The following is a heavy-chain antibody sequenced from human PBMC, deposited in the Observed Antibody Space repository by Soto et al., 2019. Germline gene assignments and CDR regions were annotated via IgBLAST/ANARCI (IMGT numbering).Heavy chain of an antibody. J-gene: IGHJ6*02. V-gene: IGHV1-69*01. D-gene: IGHD1-26*01. Sequence: QVHLLLQSGAEVKKPGSSVKVSCGASGGTFSSYPINWVRQAPGQGLEWMGGIIPFFGTSNYAQKFQGRVTITADESTSTAYMELRSLRSEDTAVYYCARVGHITNYGMAVWGQGTTVTVSS. CDR2: IIPFFGTS. CDR3: ARVGHITNYGMAV. CDR1: GGTFSSYP.